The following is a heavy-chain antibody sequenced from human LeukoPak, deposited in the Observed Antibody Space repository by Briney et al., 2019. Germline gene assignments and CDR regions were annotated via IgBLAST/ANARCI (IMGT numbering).Heavy chain of an antibody. J-gene: IGHJ6*03. CDR3: ATGRPWGLYRLHSGSYLKDGNYMDV. V-gene: IGHV3-20*04. D-gene: IGHD1-26*01. Sequence: GGSLRLSCAASGFTFDDYGMSWVRQAPGKGLEWVSGINWNGGSTGYADSVKGRFNISRDNAKNSLYLQMNSLRAEDTALYYCATGRPWGLYRLHSGSYLKDGNYMDVWGKGTTVTVSS. CDR2: INWNGGST. CDR1: GFTFDDYG.